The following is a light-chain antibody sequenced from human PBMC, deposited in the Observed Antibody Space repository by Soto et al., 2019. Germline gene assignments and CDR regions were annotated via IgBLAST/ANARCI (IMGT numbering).Light chain of an antibody. J-gene: IGLJ1*01. CDR3: SAYTSSSTPYV. V-gene: IGLV2-14*03. Sequence: QSALTQPASVSGSPGQSITISCTGTSNDVGGYNYVSWYQQHPDTAPKLIIYDVRYRPSGVSNRFSGSKSGNTASLTISGLQAEDEADYDCSAYTSSSTPYVFGSGTKLTVL. CDR2: DVR. CDR1: SNDVGGYNY.